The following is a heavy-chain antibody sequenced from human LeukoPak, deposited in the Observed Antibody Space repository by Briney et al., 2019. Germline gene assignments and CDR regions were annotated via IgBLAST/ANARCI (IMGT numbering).Heavy chain of an antibody. J-gene: IGHJ5*02. D-gene: IGHD3-10*01. CDR3: ARKLQLLWFGELWFDP. CDR2: IYHSGRT. CDR1: SGSISSSSYY. V-gene: IGHV4-39*01. Sequence: SETLSLTCIVSSGSISSSSYYWGWVRQPPGKGLEWIGSIYHSGRTYYNPSLKSRVTISVDTSKNQLSLKLSSVTAADTAVYYCARKLQLLWFGELWFDPWGQGTLVTVSS.